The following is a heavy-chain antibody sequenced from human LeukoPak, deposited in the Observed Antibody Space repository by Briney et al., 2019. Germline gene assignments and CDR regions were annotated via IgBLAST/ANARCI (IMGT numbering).Heavy chain of an antibody. CDR2: INHSGST. CDR3: ARDNGDYVLLGYYYYMDV. J-gene: IGHJ6*03. CDR1: GGSFSGYY. V-gene: IGHV4-34*01. Sequence: SETLSLTCAVYGGSFSGYYWSWIRQPPGKGLEWIGEINHSGSTNYNPSLKSRVTISVDTSKNQFSLKLSSVTAADTAVYYCARDNGDYVLLGYYYYMDVWGKGTTVTVSS. D-gene: IGHD4-17*01.